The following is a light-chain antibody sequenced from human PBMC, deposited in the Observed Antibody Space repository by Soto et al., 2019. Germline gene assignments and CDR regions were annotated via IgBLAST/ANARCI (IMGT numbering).Light chain of an antibody. CDR1: QSVSNNY. CDR2: GAS. V-gene: IGKV3-20*01. Sequence: EIVLTQSPGTLSLSPGERATLSCRASQSVSNNYLAWYQQKPGQAPRLLIYGASNRATGIPDRFSGSRSGTEFTLTISSLQPDDFATYYCQQYNSYSWTFGQGTKVDIK. J-gene: IGKJ1*01. CDR3: QQYNSYSWT.